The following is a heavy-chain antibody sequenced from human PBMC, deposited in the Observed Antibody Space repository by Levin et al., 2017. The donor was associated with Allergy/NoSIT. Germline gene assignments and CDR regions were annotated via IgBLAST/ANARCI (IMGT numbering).Heavy chain of an antibody. CDR2: IYYSGNT. CDR1: GGSITRSTYY. CDR3: ARLRPTSSYCIGGSCDKDY. D-gene: IGHD2-15*01. V-gene: IGHV4-39*01. Sequence: SETLSLTCTVSGGSITRSTYYWGWIRQPPGKGLEWIGSIYYSGNTYYNASLKSRVTISVDTSKNQFSLKLTSVTAADTAAYYCARLRPTSSYCIGGSCDKDYWGQGTLVTVSS. J-gene: IGHJ4*02.